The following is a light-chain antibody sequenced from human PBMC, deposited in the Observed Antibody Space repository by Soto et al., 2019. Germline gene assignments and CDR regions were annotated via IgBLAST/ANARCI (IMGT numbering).Light chain of an antibody. Sequence: DIQLTQSPSFLSASVGDRVTITCRASQGISSYLAWYQQKPGKAPKLLIYAASTLQSGVPSRFSGSGSGTEFTLTISSLQPEDFATYYCQQLNSYPFIFGPVTKVDIK. CDR1: QGISSY. CDR3: QQLNSYPFI. J-gene: IGKJ3*01. V-gene: IGKV1-9*01. CDR2: AAS.